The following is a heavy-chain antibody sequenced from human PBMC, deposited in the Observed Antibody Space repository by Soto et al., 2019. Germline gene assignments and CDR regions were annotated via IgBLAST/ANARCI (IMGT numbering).Heavy chain of an antibody. D-gene: IGHD6-6*01. CDR2: ISAYNGNT. CDR3: ARDLIAVRPGWFDP. CDR1: GYTFNAYG. Sequence: AASVKVSCKASGYTFNAYGISWVRQAPGQGLEWMGWISAYNGNTNYAQKVQGRVTMTTDTSTSTAYMELRSLRSDDTAVYYCARDLIAVRPGWFDPWGQGTLVTVSS. V-gene: IGHV1-18*01. J-gene: IGHJ5*02.